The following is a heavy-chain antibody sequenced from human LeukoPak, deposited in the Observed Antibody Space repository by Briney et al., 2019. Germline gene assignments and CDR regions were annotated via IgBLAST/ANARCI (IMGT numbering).Heavy chain of an antibody. CDR2: ISYDGSDK. CDR1: GFTFSRYW. CDR3: ARGGAYSSSDFDY. J-gene: IGHJ4*02. Sequence: GGSLRLSCAASGFTFSRYWMSWVRQAPGKGLEWVAVISYDGSDKYYAGSVKGRFTFSRDNSKNTLYLQMNSLRAEDTAVYYCARGGAYSSSDFDYWGQGTLVTVSS. D-gene: IGHD6-6*01. V-gene: IGHV3-30*03.